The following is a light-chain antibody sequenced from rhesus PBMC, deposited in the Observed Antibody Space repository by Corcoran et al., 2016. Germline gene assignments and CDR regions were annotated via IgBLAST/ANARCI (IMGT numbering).Light chain of an antibody. CDR1: QNIYSN. V-gene: IGKV1-25*02. J-gene: IGKJ4*01. CDR2: AAS. CDR3: QHYYDNPLT. Sequence: DIQMTQSPSALSASVGDRVTISCRASQNIYSNLAWYQQKPGKAPKLLIYAASSLQPGIPSRFSGRGSGTDFTLTISSLQPEDSAAYYCQHYYDNPLTFGGGTKVELK.